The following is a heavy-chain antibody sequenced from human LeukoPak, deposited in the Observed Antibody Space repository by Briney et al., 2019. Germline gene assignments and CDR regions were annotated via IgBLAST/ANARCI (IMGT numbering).Heavy chain of an antibody. CDR3: AKVPDCSSTSCAYYFDY. CDR2: IKGDGSVQ. Sequence: PGGSLRLSCVASGFTFSSSWMNWVRQAPGRGLEWVANIKGDGSVQSYVDSVKGRFTISRDNSKNTLYLQMNSLRAEDTAVYYCAKVPDCSSTSCAYYFDYWGQGTLVTVSS. J-gene: IGHJ4*02. CDR1: GFTFSSSW. V-gene: IGHV3-7*05. D-gene: IGHD2-2*01.